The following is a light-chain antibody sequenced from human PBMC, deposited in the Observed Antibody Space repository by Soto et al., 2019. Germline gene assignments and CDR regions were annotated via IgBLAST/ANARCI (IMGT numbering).Light chain of an antibody. CDR1: QSVGNY. V-gene: IGKV3-11*01. Sequence: EIVLTQSPATLSLSPGERAALSCRASQSVGNYLAWHQRKPGQAPRLLIYEASNRATGIPARFSGSGSGTDFTLTISSLEPEDFAVYYCQQRSYLVTFGGGTAVEIK. CDR2: EAS. J-gene: IGKJ4*01. CDR3: QQRSYLVT.